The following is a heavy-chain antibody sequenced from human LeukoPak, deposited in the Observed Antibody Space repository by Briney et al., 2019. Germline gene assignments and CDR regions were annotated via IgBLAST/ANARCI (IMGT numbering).Heavy chain of an antibody. J-gene: IGHJ4*02. CDR3: ARLGARQMLEY. Sequence: GGSLRLSCAASEFTFSSYWMSWVRQAPGKGLEGVANIKQDGGQIYYLESVKGRFTFYRDNAKNSLYLQMNSLRAEDTAVYYCARLGARQMLEYWGQGTLVTVSS. CDR1: EFTFSSYW. V-gene: IGHV3-7*01. CDR2: IKQDGGQI. D-gene: IGHD4-17*01.